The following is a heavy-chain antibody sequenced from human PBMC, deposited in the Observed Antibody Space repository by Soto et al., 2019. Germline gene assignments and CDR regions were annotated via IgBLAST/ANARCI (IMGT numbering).Heavy chain of an antibody. Sequence: SETLSLTCTVSGGSISSYYWSWIRQPPGKGLEWIGYIYYSGSTNYNPSLKSRVTISVDTSKNQFSLKLSSVTAADTAVYYCARGWEQLSYGILGYWGQGTLVTVSS. CDR2: IYYSGST. CDR3: ARGWEQLSYGILGY. CDR1: GGSISSYY. V-gene: IGHV4-59*01. J-gene: IGHJ4*02. D-gene: IGHD5-18*01.